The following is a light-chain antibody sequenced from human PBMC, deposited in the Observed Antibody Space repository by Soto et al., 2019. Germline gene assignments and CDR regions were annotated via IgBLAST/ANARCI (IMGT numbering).Light chain of an antibody. Sequence: EIVLTQSPATLSLSPGERATLSCRASQSVSSFLAWYQQKPGQAPRLLIYDASSRATGIPARFSGIGSRTDFTLTISSLEPEDFAVYYCHQRSNWPRTFGQGTKVDIK. CDR3: HQRSNWPRT. CDR2: DAS. CDR1: QSVSSF. V-gene: IGKV3-11*01. J-gene: IGKJ1*01.